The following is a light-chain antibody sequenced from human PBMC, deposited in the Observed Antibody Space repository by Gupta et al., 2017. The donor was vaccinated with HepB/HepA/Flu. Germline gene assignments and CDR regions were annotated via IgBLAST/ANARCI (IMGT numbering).Light chain of an antibody. J-gene: IGKJ4*01. CDR3: QQYNSYPLT. CDR2: KAS. Sequence: DIQMTQSPSTLSASLGARVTITCRASQRISSWLAWYQQKPGKAPKCLIYKASTLESGVPSRFSGSGSGTEFTLTISSLQPDDFATYYRQQYNSYPLTFGGGTKVEIK. CDR1: QRISSW. V-gene: IGKV1-5*03.